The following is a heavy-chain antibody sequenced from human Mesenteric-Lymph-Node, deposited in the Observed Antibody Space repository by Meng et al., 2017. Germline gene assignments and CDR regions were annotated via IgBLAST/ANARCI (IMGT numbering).Heavy chain of an antibody. D-gene: IGHD6-19*01. CDR2: INAGNGNT. CDR1: GYTFTTYA. J-gene: IGHJ5*02. Sequence: QVHLVQSGAEVKKPGASGKLSCKASGYTFTTYAIHWVRQAPGQRLEWMGWINAGNGNTRYSQKFQGRVSITRDTSASTAYMELSSLRSEDTAVYYCARCIAVAGNWFDPWGQGTLVTVSS. V-gene: IGHV1-3*01. CDR3: ARCIAVAGNWFDP.